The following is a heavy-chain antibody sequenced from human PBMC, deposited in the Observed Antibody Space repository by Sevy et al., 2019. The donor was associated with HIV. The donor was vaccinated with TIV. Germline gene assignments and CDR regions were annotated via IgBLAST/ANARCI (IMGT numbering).Heavy chain of an antibody. Sequence: GGSLRLSCTGSGFTFSNYAMNWVRQAPGKGLEWVSTIFRSGDVTYYADSVKGRFTISRDNSRNTLFLQMKSLRAEDTAVYYCAGARYDSSGSFDAFDIWGQGTMVTVS. V-gene: IGHV3-23*01. CDR2: IFRSGDVT. J-gene: IGHJ3*02. D-gene: IGHD3-22*01. CDR3: AGARYDSSGSFDAFDI. CDR1: GFTFSNYA.